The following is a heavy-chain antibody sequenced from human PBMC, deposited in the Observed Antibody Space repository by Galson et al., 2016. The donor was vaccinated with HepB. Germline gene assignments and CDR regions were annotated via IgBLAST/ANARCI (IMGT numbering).Heavy chain of an antibody. J-gene: IGHJ4*02. CDR2: IFPGGGT. CDR3: ARHLGTPRTRGFDY. V-gene: IGHV4-4*01. D-gene: IGHD1-7*01. CDR1: DGSITSTIW. Sequence: ETLSLTCDVSDGSITSTIWWSWVRQPPGRRLEWIGEIFPGGGTHYNPSLESQLTLTLDKSKNQLPLWLNSVTAADTALYFCARHLGTPRTRGFDYWGPGILVTVSA.